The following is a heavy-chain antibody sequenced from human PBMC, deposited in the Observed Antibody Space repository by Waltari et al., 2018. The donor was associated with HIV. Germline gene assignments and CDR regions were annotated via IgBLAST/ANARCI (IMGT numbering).Heavy chain of an antibody. CDR1: GFPFIRYA. CDR3: AKGASGWSPGY. J-gene: IGHJ4*02. Sequence: QVTLVESGGGVVQPGRSMRAYSAAPGFPFIRYAMHWVRQAPGKGLEWVAVISYYGDNKYYADSVKGRFTISRDNSKNTLYLQMNSLRAEDTAVYYCAKGASGWSPGYWGQGTLVTVSS. D-gene: IGHD6-19*01. CDR2: ISYYGDNK. V-gene: IGHV3-30*18.